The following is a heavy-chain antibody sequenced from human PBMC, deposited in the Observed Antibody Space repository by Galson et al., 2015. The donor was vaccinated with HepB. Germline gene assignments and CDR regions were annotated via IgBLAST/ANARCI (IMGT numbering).Heavy chain of an antibody. Sequence: TLSLTCTVSGGSISSGGYYWSWIRQHPGKGLEWIGYIYYSGSTYYNPSLKSRVTISVDTSKNQFSLKLSSVTAADTAVYYCARGTRDGYNWDWFDPWGQGTLVTVSS. D-gene: IGHD5-24*01. V-gene: IGHV4-31*03. CDR1: GGSISSGGYY. CDR3: ARGTRDGYNWDWFDP. J-gene: IGHJ5*02. CDR2: IYYSGST.